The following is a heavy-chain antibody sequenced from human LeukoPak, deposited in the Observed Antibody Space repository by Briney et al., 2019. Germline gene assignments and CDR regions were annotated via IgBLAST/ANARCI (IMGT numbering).Heavy chain of an antibody. CDR3: ASQANHDFWSAIDY. Sequence: GGSLRLSCAASGFTVSSNYMSWVRQAPGKGLEWVSVIYSGGSTYYADSVKGRFTISRANSNNTLYLQMNSLRAEDTAVYYCASQANHDFWSAIDYWGQGTLVTVSS. J-gene: IGHJ4*02. CDR2: IYSGGST. V-gene: IGHV3-53*01. D-gene: IGHD3-3*01. CDR1: GFTVSSNY.